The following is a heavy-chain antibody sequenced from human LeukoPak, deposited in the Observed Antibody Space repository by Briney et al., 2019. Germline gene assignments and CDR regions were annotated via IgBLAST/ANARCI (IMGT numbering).Heavy chain of an antibody. J-gene: IGHJ4*02. D-gene: IGHD2-15*01. CDR3: AKAVSPLGWYLDS. CDR1: GFTFSSYA. Sequence: GVSLTLSCAASGFTFSSYAMTWVRQAPGKGLDWVATITASGSSTFHADSVNGRFTISRDNSKNTLYLLVDILRAEDTAISYCAKAVSPLGWYLDSWGQGVPVTVSS. CDR2: ITASGSST. V-gene: IGHV3-23*01.